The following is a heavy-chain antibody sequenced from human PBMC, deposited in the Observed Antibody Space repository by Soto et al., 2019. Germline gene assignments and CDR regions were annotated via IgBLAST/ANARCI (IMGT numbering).Heavy chain of an antibody. CDR3: ARDLLWFGELFSIGHYYYGMDV. D-gene: IGHD3-10*01. CDR1: GFTFSSYG. Sequence: QVQLVESGGGVVQPGRSLRLSCAASGFTFSSYGMHWVRQAPGKGLEWVAVIWYDGSNKYYADSVKGRFTISRDNSKNTLYLKMNSLRAEDTAVYYCARDLLWFGELFSIGHYYYGMDVWGQGTTVTVSS. CDR2: IWYDGSNK. J-gene: IGHJ6*02. V-gene: IGHV3-33*01.